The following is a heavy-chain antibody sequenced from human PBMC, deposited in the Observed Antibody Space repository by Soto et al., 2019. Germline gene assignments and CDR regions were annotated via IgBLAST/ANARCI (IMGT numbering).Heavy chain of an antibody. Sequence: ASVKVSCKASGGTFSSYAISWVRQAPGQGLEWMGGIIPIFGTANYAQKFQGRVTITADESTSTAYMELSSLRSEDTAVYYCARGSDYDILTGYRPHYYYYGMDVWGQGTTVTVSS. D-gene: IGHD3-9*01. CDR3: ARGSDYDILTGYRPHYYYYGMDV. J-gene: IGHJ6*02. CDR2: IIPIFGTA. CDR1: GGTFSSYA. V-gene: IGHV1-69*13.